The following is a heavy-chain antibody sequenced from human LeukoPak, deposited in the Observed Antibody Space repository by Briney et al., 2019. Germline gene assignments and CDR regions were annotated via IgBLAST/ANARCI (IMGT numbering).Heavy chain of an antibody. J-gene: IGHJ4*02. Sequence: ASVKVSCKASGYTFTGYYMHWVRQAPGQGLEWMGWINPNSGGTNYAQKLQGRVTMTTDTSTSTAYMELRSLRSDDTAVYYCARVVYYYDSSGASDYYSDYWGQGTLVTVSS. CDR3: ARVVYYYDSSGASDYYSDY. CDR2: INPNSGGT. D-gene: IGHD3-22*01. V-gene: IGHV1-2*02. CDR1: GYTFTGYY.